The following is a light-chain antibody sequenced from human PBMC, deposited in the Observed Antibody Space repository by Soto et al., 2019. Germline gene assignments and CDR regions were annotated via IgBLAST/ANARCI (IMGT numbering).Light chain of an antibody. J-gene: IGKJ5*01. CDR1: QSVSSY. CDR3: QQRSNWPRT. CDR2: DAS. V-gene: IGKV3-11*01. Sequence: EIVLTQAPATLSLSPGERATLSCRASQSVSSYLAWYQQKPGQAPRLLIYDASSRATGIPARFSGTGAGTDFTLTIGSLEPEDFAVYYCQQRSNWPRTFGQGTRLEIK.